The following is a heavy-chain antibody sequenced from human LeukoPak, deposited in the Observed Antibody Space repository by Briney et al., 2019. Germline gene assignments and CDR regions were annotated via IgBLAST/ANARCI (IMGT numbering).Heavy chain of an antibody. CDR3: ARRYYYNLGSFPFDF. CDR2: IHNSGTT. D-gene: IGHD3-10*01. Sequence: PSETLSLTCAVSGGPFSGYFWIWIRRSSGKGLEWIGEIHNSGTTNYNPSLNSRVTISEDTSKNQFYLNLSSVTAADTAVYYCARRYYYNLGSFPFDFWGQGTLVTVSS. V-gene: IGHV4-34*01. J-gene: IGHJ4*02. CDR1: GGPFSGYF.